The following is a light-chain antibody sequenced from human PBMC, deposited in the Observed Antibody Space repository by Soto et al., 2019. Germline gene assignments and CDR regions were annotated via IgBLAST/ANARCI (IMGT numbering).Light chain of an antibody. CDR1: QTISTF. J-gene: IGKJ5*01. V-gene: IGKV1-39*01. Sequence: DIQMTQSPSSLSASVGDRVTITCRSSQTISTFLHWFQQKPGKAPNLLIYDASSLQSGAPSRFSGSGSGTDFTLTISSLQSEDFATYYCQQSYTTPITFGQGTRLEIK. CDR3: QQSYTTPIT. CDR2: DAS.